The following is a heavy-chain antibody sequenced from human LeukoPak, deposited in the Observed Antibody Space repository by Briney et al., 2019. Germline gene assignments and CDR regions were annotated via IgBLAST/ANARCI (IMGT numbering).Heavy chain of an antibody. CDR3: AKEAADYYGSGSYADAFDI. D-gene: IGHD3-10*01. Sequence: GGSLRLSCAASGFTFSSYAMHWVRQAPGKGLEWVAKIKKDGSKKYYVDSMKGRFTISTDNATNSLYLQMNSLRAEDTAVYYCAKEAADYYGSGSYADAFDIWGQGTMVTVSS. J-gene: IGHJ3*02. V-gene: IGHV3-7*01. CDR2: IKKDGSKK. CDR1: GFTFSSYA.